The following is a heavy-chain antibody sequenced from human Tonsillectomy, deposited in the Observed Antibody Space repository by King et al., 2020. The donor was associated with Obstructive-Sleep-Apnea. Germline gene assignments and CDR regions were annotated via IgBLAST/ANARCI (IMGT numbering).Heavy chain of an antibody. CDR3: ARDGDYDILTGYYVSYFDY. J-gene: IGHJ4*02. V-gene: IGHV4-4*07. Sequence: QLPESGPGLVKPSETLSLTCTASGGSISSYYWSWIRQLAGRGLEWSARIYTSGSTNYNPSLKSRVTMSVETSTNQFSLKLSSVTAADTAVYYCARDGDYDILTGYYVSYFDYWGQGTLVTVSS. D-gene: IGHD3-9*01. CDR1: GGSISSYY. CDR2: IYTSGST.